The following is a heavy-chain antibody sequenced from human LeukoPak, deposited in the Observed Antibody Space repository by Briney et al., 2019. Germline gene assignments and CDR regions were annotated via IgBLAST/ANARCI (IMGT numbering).Heavy chain of an antibody. V-gene: IGHV3-53*01. Sequence: GGSLRLSCAASGFTFSSSWMHWVRQAPGKGLVWVSVIYSGGSIYYADSVKGRFTISRDNFKNTLYLQMNSLRAEDTAVYFCAREVKRGNGFDIWGQGTMVTVSS. CDR2: IYSGGSI. CDR3: AREVKRGNGFDI. J-gene: IGHJ3*02. D-gene: IGHD5-24*01. CDR1: GFTFSSSW.